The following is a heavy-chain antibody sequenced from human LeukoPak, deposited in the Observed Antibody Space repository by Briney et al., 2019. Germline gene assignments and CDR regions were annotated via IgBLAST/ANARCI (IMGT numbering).Heavy chain of an antibody. CDR1: GGSISSGGYY. CDR3: ARELHYDILTGYYWVAGMDV. J-gene: IGHJ6*04. Sequence: SETLSLTCTVSGGSISSGGYYWSWIRQHPGKGLEWIGYIYYSGSTYYNPSLKSRVTISVDTSKNQFSLKLSSVTAADTAVYYCARELHYDILTGYYWVAGMDVWGKGTTVTVSS. V-gene: IGHV4-31*03. D-gene: IGHD3-9*01. CDR2: IYYSGST.